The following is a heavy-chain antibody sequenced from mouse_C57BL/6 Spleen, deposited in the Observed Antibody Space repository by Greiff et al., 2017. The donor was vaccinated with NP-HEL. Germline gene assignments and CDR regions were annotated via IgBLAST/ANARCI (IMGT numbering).Heavy chain of an antibody. CDR3: TTSGSNYNGYWYFDV. Sequence: EVKLVESGAELVRPGASVKLSCTASGFNIKDDYMHWVKQRPEQGLEWIGWIDPENGDTEYASKFQGKATITADTSSNTAYLQLSSLTSEDTAVYYCTTSGSNYNGYWYFDVWGTGTTVTVSS. V-gene: IGHV14-4*01. CDR2: IDPENGDT. CDR1: GFNIKDDY. D-gene: IGHD2-5*01. J-gene: IGHJ1*03.